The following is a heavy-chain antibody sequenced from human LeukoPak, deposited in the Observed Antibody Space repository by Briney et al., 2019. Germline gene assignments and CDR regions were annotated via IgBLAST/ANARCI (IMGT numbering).Heavy chain of an antibody. CDR3: ARVRGSHEGYYFDY. Sequence: GASVKVSSKASGYTFTIYDINWVRQATGQGLEWMGWMNPNSGNTGYAQKFQGRVTMTRNTSISTAYMELNSLRSEDTAVYYCARVRGSHEGYYFDYWGQGTLVTVSS. CDR2: MNPNSGNT. V-gene: IGHV1-8*01. CDR1: GYTFTIYD. J-gene: IGHJ4*02. D-gene: IGHD3-10*01.